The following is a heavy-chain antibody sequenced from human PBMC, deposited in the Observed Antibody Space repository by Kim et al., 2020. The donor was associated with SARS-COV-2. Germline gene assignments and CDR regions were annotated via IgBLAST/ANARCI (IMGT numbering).Heavy chain of an antibody. Sequence: ASVKVSCKASGYTFTSYDINWVRQATGQGLEWMGWMNPNSGNTGYAQKFQGRVTMTRNTSISTAYMELSSLRSEDTAVYYCARGPYCSGGSCYSTIWFDPWGQGTLVTVSS. J-gene: IGHJ5*02. CDR3: ARGPYCSGGSCYSTIWFDP. D-gene: IGHD2-15*01. CDR1: GYTFTSYD. V-gene: IGHV1-8*01. CDR2: MNPNSGNT.